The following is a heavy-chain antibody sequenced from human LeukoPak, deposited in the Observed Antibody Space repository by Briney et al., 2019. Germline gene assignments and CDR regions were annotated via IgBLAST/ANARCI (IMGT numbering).Heavy chain of an antibody. J-gene: IGHJ6*03. CDR1: GGSISSYY. V-gene: IGHV4-4*07. D-gene: IGHD5-24*01. CDR2: IYTSGST. Sequence: SETLSLTCTVSGGSISSYYWSWIRQPAGKGLEWIGRIYTSGSTNYNPSLKSRVTISVDTSKNQFSLKLSSVTAADTAVYYCAREGRGMATTSANYYYYYMDVWGKGTTVTISS. CDR3: AREGRGMATTSANYYYYYMDV.